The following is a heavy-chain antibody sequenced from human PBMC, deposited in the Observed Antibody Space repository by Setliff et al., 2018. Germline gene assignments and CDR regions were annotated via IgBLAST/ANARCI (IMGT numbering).Heavy chain of an antibody. Sequence: GESLKISCKGSGYSFTNYWIGWVRQMPGKGLEWMGIIYPLDSGTRYSPSFQGQVTISADKSVSTAYLHWGSLKASDSGIYYCARPIERSRWHPFDSWGQGTLVTVSS. V-gene: IGHV5-51*01. J-gene: IGHJ5*01. CDR1: GYSFTNYW. CDR2: IYPLDSGT. D-gene: IGHD2-2*01. CDR3: ARPIERSRWHPFDS.